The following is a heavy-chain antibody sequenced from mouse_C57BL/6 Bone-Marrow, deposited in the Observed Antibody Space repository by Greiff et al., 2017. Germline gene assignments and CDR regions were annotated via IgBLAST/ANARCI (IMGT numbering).Heavy chain of an antibody. CDR2: INPNNGGT. D-gene: IGHD2-3*01. CDR1: GYTFTDYY. V-gene: IGHV1-26*01. J-gene: IGHJ4*01. CDR3: ARSIDGYYYAVDY. Sequence: VQLQQSGPELVKPGASVKISCKASGYTFTDYYMNWVKQSHGKSLEWIGYINPNNGGTSYNQKFKGKATVTVAKYSSTAYMELRSLTSEDSAVYYCARSIDGYYYAVDYWGQGTSVTVSA.